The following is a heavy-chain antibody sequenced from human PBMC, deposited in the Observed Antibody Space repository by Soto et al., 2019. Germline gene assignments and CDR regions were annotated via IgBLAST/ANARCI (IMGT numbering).Heavy chain of an antibody. Sequence: EVQLVESGGGLVKPGGSLRLSCAASGFTFSSYSMNWVRQAPGKGLEWVSSISSSSIYIYYADSVKGRFTISRDNAKNSLYLQMNSLRAEDTAVYYCARGNDYGDPGRDYWGQGTLVTVSS. CDR2: ISSSSIYI. V-gene: IGHV3-21*01. CDR1: GFTFSSYS. D-gene: IGHD4-17*01. CDR3: ARGNDYGDPGRDY. J-gene: IGHJ4*02.